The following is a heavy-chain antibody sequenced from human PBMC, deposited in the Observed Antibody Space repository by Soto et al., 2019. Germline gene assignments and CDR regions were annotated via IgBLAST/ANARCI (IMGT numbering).Heavy chain of an antibody. CDR3: AKGGRQWLVTSDFNY. CDR2: VSHDGRNT. CDR1: GLTFSSYA. V-gene: IGHV3-30*18. Sequence: GGSLRLSCVASGLTFSSYAMSWVRQVPGKGLEWVAVVSHDGRNTHYADSVKGRFTISRDSSKNTVSLEMTSLRAEDTAVYYCAKGGRQWLVTSDFNYWGQGALVTVSS. D-gene: IGHD6-19*01. J-gene: IGHJ4*02.